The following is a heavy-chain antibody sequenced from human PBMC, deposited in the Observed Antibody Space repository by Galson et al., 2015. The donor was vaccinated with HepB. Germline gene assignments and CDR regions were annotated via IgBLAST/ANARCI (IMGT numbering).Heavy chain of an antibody. CDR3: ARARKPRWPPNQFDS. CDR2: MHYSGTT. CDR1: GGSMTSGDYY. Sequence: LSLTCTVSGGSMTSGDYYWSWVRQPPEKGLEWIGYMHYSGTTYYNPSLKSRVSTSIDTFNSQFSLNLSSVTAADTAVYYCARARKPRWPPNQFDSWGQGTLVTVSS. D-gene: IGHD1-14*01. V-gene: IGHV4-31*03. J-gene: IGHJ4*02.